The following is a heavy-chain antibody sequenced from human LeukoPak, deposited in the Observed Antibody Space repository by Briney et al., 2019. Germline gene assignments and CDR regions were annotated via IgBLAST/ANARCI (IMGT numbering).Heavy chain of an antibody. CDR3: AKERPYYDSSGFYVDY. V-gene: IGHV3-23*01. CDR2: ISGSGGST. Sequence: PGGSLRLSCAASGFTFSSYAMSWVRQAPGKGLEWVSAISGSGGSTYYADSVKGRFTISRDNSKNTLSLQMNSLRAEDTALYYCAKERPYYDSSGFYVDYWGQGTLVTVSS. D-gene: IGHD3-22*01. CDR1: GFTFSSYA. J-gene: IGHJ4*02.